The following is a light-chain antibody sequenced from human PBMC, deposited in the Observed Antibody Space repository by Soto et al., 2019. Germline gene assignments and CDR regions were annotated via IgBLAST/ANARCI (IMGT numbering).Light chain of an antibody. J-gene: IGKJ2*01. V-gene: IGKV1-5*03. Sequence: DIQMTQSPSTLSAYVGERVTITCRASQSISPWLAWYQKKPGKAPNLLIYRASNLQTGVPSRFSGSGSGTEFTLTINSLQPYDFATYYCQQYRGRPYTFGQGTKLEIE. CDR1: QSISPW. CDR2: RAS. CDR3: QQYRGRPYT.